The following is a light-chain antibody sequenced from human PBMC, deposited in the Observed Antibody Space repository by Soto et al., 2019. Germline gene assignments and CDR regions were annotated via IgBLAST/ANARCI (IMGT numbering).Light chain of an antibody. Sequence: EIVMTQSPATLSVSXXXXXXXXXXSSQNISNYLIWYQQKPGQAPRLLIYDVSNRATGIPARFSGSGSGTDFTLTISSLEPEDFAVYYCQQRSNWPRTFGQGTKVDIK. CDR1: QNISNY. V-gene: IGKV3-11*01. CDR2: DVS. J-gene: IGKJ1*01. CDR3: QQRSNWPRT.